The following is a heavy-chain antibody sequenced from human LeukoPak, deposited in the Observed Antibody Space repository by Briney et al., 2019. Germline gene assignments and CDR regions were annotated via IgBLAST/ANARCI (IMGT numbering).Heavy chain of an antibody. CDR1: VGSISGDY. CDR3: ARGRLYASGSDKHTSLDY. CDR2: VHASGSP. D-gene: IGHD3-10*01. Sequence: SETLSLTCTASVGSISGDYSDWIPQPAGKGLEWIGRVHASGSPNYNPSLESRVIISVDKSKNQFSLNLNSVTAADTAVYYRARGRLYASGSDKHTSLDYWGQGTLVTVSS. V-gene: IGHV4-4*07. J-gene: IGHJ4*02.